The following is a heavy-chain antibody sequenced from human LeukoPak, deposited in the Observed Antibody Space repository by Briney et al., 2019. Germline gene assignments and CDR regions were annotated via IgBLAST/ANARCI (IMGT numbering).Heavy chain of an antibody. CDR1: RYSFTGYY. Sequence: ASVKVSCKASRYSFTGYYIHWVRQAPGQRLEWMRWINPNSGATNYAQKFQDRVTMTRDTSISTAYMELSRLRSDDTALYYCARDQNYYDTTSYYGIDYWGQGTLVTVSS. J-gene: IGHJ4*02. CDR3: ARDQNYYDTTSYYGIDY. V-gene: IGHV1-2*02. CDR2: INPNSGAT. D-gene: IGHD3-22*01.